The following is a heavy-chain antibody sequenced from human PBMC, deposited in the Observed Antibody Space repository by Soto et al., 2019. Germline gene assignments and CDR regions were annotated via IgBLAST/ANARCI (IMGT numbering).Heavy chain of an antibody. V-gene: IGHV4-30-4*01. D-gene: IGHD6-13*01. CDR3: ARDFPTKAAAGAEYFQH. J-gene: IGHJ1*01. CDR2: IYYSGST. Sequence: SETLSLTCTVSGGSISSGDYYWSWIRQPPGKGLEWIGYIYYSGSTYYNPSLKSRVTISVDTSKNQLSLKLSSVTAADTAVYYCARDFPTKAAAGAEYFQHWGQGTLVTVSS. CDR1: GGSISSGDYY.